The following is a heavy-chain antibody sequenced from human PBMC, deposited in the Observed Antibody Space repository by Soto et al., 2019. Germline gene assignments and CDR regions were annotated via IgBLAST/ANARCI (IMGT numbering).Heavy chain of an antibody. J-gene: IGHJ6*02. Sequence: PGESLKISCKGSGYSFTSYWISWVRQMPGKGLEWMGRIDPSDSYTNYSPSFQGHVTISADKSISTAYLQWSSLKASDTAMYYCARHRPTIFCLLRPCEDYYGMDVWGQGTTVTVSS. V-gene: IGHV5-10-1*01. D-gene: IGHD3-9*01. CDR2: IDPSDSYT. CDR1: GYSFTSYW. CDR3: ARHRPTIFCLLRPCEDYYGMDV.